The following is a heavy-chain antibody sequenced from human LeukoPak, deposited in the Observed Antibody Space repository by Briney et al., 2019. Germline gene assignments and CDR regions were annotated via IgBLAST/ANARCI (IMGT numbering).Heavy chain of an antibody. CDR1: GYSFTSYW. D-gene: IGHD6-13*01. CDR2: IYPGDSDT. V-gene: IGHV5-51*01. Sequence: GESVKISCKGSGYSFTSYWIGWVRQMPGKGLEWMGIIYPGDSDTRYSPSFQGQVTISADKSVSTAYLQWSSLKASDTAMYYCARLRAAAGTWYFDYWGQGTLVTVSS. J-gene: IGHJ4*02. CDR3: ARLRAAAGTWYFDY.